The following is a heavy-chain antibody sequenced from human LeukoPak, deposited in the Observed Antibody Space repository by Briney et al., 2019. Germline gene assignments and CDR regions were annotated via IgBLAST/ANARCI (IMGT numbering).Heavy chain of an antibody. J-gene: IGHJ4*02. CDR1: GFTFSSYG. CDR3: AETSPTGF. V-gene: IGHV3-30*03. D-gene: IGHD4-11*01. CDR2: ISHDGTNI. Sequence: GGSLRLSCAASGFTFSSYGMHWVRQAPGKGLEWVAAISHDGTNIHYAESVKGRFTISRDNSKNMLYLQMNSLRAEDTALYYCAETSPTGFWGQGTLVTVSS.